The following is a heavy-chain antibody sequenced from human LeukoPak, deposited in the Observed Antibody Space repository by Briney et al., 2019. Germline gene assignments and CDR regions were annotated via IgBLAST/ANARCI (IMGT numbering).Heavy chain of an antibody. CDR2: IYTSGST. CDR3: ARGHSSGYFDY. D-gene: IGHD3-22*01. J-gene: IGHJ4*02. V-gene: IGHV4-61*02. CDR1: GGSISSGSYY. Sequence: PSETLSLTCTVSGGSISSGSYYWSWIRQPAGKGLEWIGRIYTSGSTNYNPSLKSRVTISVDTSKNQFSLKLSSVTAADTAVYYCARGHSSGYFDYWGQGTLVTVSS.